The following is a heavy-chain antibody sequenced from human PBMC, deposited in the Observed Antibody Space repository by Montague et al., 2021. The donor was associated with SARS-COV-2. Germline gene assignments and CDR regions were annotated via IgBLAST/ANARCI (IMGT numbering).Heavy chain of an antibody. CDR1: GGSISTHF. V-gene: IGHV4-4*07. CDR3: ARDTVGDLGIGNYFDF. J-gene: IGHJ4*02. CDR2: IYASGST. Sequence: SETLSLTCTVSGGSISTHFWNWIRQPAGQGLEWIGRIYASGSTHSNPSLRRRLTMSVDTSKTQFSLRLTSVTAADPAVYYCARDTVGDLGIGNYFDFWGQGTLVTVSS. D-gene: IGHD4-17*01.